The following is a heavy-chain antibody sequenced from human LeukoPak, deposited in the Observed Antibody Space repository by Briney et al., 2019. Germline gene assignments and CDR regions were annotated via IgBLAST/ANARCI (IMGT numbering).Heavy chain of an antibody. CDR3: ARAEADIVVVPAAPFDY. D-gene: IGHD2-2*01. CDR1: GNTFTSYA. Sequence: ASVKVSCKASGNTFTSYAMNWVRQAPGQGFEWMGWINTNTGNPTYAQGFTGRFVISLDTSVSTAYLQISSLKAEDTAVYYCARAEADIVVVPAAPFDYWGQGTLVTVSS. CDR2: INTNTGNP. V-gene: IGHV7-4-1*02. J-gene: IGHJ4*02.